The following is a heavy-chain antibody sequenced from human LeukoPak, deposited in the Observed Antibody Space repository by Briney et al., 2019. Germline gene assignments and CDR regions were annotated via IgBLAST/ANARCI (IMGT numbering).Heavy chain of an antibody. D-gene: IGHD2-15*01. V-gene: IGHV3-23*01. CDR2: ISGSGGST. J-gene: IGHJ1*01. Sequence: GGSLRLSCAASGFTFSSYAMSWVRQAPGKGLEWVSGISGSGGSTNYADSVKGRFTISRDNSKNTLYLQMNSLRAEDTAVYYCAKDRCCSGGSCYPAYLQHWGQGTLVTVSS. CDR1: GFTFSSYA. CDR3: AKDRCCSGGSCYPAYLQH.